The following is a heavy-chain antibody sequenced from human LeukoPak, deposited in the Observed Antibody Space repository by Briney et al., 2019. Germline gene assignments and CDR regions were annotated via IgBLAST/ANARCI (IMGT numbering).Heavy chain of an antibody. Sequence: GGSLRLSCAASEFTFSSYGMHWVRQAPGKGLEGVAVISYDGSNQYYADTVKGRFTISRDNSKNTLYLQMNSLRAEDTAVYYCAKDRLGALYYYDSSGYYRFDYWGQGTLVTVSS. D-gene: IGHD3-22*01. CDR2: ISYDGSNQ. V-gene: IGHV3-30*18. CDR3: AKDRLGALYYYDSSGYYRFDY. J-gene: IGHJ4*01. CDR1: EFTFSSYG.